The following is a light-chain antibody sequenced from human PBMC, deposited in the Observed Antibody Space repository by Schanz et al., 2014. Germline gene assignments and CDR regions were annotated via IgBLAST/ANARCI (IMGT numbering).Light chain of an antibody. CDR1: QSVSSTY. Sequence: EIVLTQSPGTLSLSPGERATLSCRASQSVSSTYLAWYQQRPGQAPRLLIYGASTRATGIPARFSGSGSGTEFTLTISSLQSEDFALYYCHQYNNWPRTFGQGTKVEI. CDR3: HQYNNWPRT. CDR2: GAS. V-gene: IGKV3-15*01. J-gene: IGKJ1*01.